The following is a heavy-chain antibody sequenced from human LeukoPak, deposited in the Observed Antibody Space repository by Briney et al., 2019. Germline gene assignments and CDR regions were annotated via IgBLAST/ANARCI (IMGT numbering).Heavy chain of an antibody. Sequence: ASVKVSCKASGGTFSSYAICWVRQAPGQGLEWMGGIIPIFGTANYAQKFQGRVTITADESTSTAYMELSSLRSEDTAVYYCARVPSLFGVGATDYFDYWGQGTLVTVSS. J-gene: IGHJ4*02. V-gene: IGHV1-69*13. CDR1: GGTFSSYA. D-gene: IGHD1-26*01. CDR2: IIPIFGTA. CDR3: ARVPSLFGVGATDYFDY.